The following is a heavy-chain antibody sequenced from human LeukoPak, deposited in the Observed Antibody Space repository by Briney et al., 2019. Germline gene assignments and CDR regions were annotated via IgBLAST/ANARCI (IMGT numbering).Heavy chain of an antibody. V-gene: IGHV1-2*02. J-gene: IGHJ4*02. D-gene: IGHD6-6*01. CDR1: GYTFTGYY. CDR2: INPNSGGT. Sequence: ASVKVSCKASGYTFTGYYMHWVRQAPGQGLEWMGWINPNSGGTNYAQKFQGRVTMTRDTSISTAYMELSRLRSDDTAVYYCARGDWQLVPMYYFDYWGQGTLVTVSS. CDR3: ARGDWQLVPMYYFDY.